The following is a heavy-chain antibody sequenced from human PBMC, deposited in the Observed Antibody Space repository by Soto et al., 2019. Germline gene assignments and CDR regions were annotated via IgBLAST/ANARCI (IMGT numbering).Heavy chain of an antibody. Sequence: GESLKISCKGSGYSFTSYWIGWVRQMPGKGLEWMGIIYPGDSDTRYSPSFQGQVTISADKSISTAYLQWSSLKASDTAMYYCARRLGTNWNRPKYYFDYWGQGTLVTVSS. CDR3: ARRLGTNWNRPKYYFDY. CDR1: GYSFTSYW. D-gene: IGHD1-1*01. J-gene: IGHJ4*02. CDR2: IYPGDSDT. V-gene: IGHV5-51*01.